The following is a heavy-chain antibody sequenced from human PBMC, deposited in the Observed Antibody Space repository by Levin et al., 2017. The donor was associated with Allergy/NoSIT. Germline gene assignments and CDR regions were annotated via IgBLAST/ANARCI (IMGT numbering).Heavy chain of an antibody. CDR2: ISYDGSNK. CDR3: ARDSGAEGSSWDHFDY. V-gene: IGHV3-30-3*01. D-gene: IGHD6-13*01. J-gene: IGHJ4*02. CDR1: GFTFSSYA. Sequence: GGSLRLSCAASGFTFSSYAMHWVRQAPGKGLEWVAVISYDGSNKYYADSVKGRFTISRDNSKNTLYLQMNSLRAEDTAVYYCARDSGAEGSSWDHFDYWGQGTLVTVSS.